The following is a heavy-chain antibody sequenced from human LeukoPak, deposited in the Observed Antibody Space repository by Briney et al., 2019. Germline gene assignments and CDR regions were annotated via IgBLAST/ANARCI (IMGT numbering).Heavy chain of an antibody. Sequence: SETLSLTCTVSGGSISSYYWSWIRQPPGKGLEWIGYIYYSGSTNYNPSPKSRVTISVDTSKNHFSLNLNSVTAADTAVYYCARDRSGYSSSPFGYWGQGTLVTVSS. D-gene: IGHD6-13*01. CDR3: ARDRSGYSSSPFGY. CDR1: GGSISSYY. CDR2: IYYSGST. J-gene: IGHJ4*02. V-gene: IGHV4-59*01.